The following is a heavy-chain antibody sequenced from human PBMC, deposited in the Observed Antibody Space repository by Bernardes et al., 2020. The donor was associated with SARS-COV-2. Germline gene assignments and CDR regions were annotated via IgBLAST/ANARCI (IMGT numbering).Heavy chain of an antibody. CDR3: VHIWVN. J-gene: IGHJ4*02. CDR2: ISSGSYM. D-gene: IGHD3-16*01. CDR1: GFTFSSYN. Sequence: GGSLRLSCAASGFTFSSYNMNWVRQAPGKGLEWVSSISSGSYMYYADSVKGRFTTSIDNAKNSLYLQMNSLRGEDTAVYYCVHIWVNWGQGTLVTVSS. V-gene: IGHV3-21*01.